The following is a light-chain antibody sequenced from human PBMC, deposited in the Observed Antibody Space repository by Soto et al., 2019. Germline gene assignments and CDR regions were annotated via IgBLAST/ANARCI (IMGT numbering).Light chain of an antibody. J-gene: IGKJ2*01. Sequence: EIVLTQSPAILSVSPGERPTPSCRASQSISRSLAWYQQKPGQAPRLLISDASTRATGIPARFSGSGSGTEFTLTISSLQSEDFALYYCHQYNSWPPGTFGQGTKVDI. V-gene: IGKV3-15*01. CDR3: HQYNSWPPGT. CDR1: QSISRS. CDR2: DAS.